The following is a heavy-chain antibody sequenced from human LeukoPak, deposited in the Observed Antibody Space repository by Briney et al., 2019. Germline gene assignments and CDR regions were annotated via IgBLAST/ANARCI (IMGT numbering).Heavy chain of an antibody. CDR2: INHSGST. CDR3: ARGRSDYAKYYYYYYYMDV. J-gene: IGHJ6*03. CDR1: GGSFSGYY. V-gene: IGHV4-34*01. Sequence: PSETLSLTCAVYGGSFSGYYWSWIRQPPGKGLERIGEINHSGSTNYNPSLKSRVTISVDTSKNQFSLKLSSVTAADTAVYYCARGRSDYAKYYYYYYYMDVWGKGTTVTVSS. D-gene: IGHD5-12*01.